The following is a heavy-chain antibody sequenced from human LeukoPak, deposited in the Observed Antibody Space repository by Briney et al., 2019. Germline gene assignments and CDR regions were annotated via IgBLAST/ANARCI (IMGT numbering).Heavy chain of an antibody. CDR3: ARDQARYYYYYMDV. J-gene: IGHJ6*03. CDR2: INSDGSST. CDR1: GFTFSNAW. Sequence: GGSLRLSCAASGFTFSNAWMSWVRQAPGKGLVWVSRINSDGSSTSYADSVKGRFTISRDNAKNTLYLQMNSLRAEDTAVYYCARDQARYYYYYMDVWGKGTTVTVSS. V-gene: IGHV3-74*01.